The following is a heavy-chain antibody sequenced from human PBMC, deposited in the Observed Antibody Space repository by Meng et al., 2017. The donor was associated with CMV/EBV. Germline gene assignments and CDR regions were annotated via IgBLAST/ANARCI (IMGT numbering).Heavy chain of an antibody. CDR3: AAPAAAGPGWFDP. D-gene: IGHD6-13*01. Sequence: LPLQRPGPGLVKPSGTLSLTCTVSGGSISSSSDYWGWIRQPPGKGLEWIGSIYYSGSTYYNPSLKSRVTISVDTSKNQFSLKLSSVTAADTAVYYCAAPAAAGPGWFDPWGQGTLVTVSS. CDR2: IYYSGST. J-gene: IGHJ5*02. V-gene: IGHV4-39*07. CDR1: GGSISSSSDY.